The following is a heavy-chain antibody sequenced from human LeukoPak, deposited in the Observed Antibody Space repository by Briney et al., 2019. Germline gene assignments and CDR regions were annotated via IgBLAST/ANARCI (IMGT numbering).Heavy chain of an antibody. J-gene: IGHJ4*02. CDR1: GGSISSGDYY. CDR3: ATSSGSGDYFDY. V-gene: IGHV4-30-4*08. CDR2: IYYSGST. D-gene: IGHD1-26*01. Sequence: SETLSLTXTVSGGSISSGDYYWSWIRQPPGKGLEWIGYIYYSGSTYYNPSLKSRVTISVDTSKNQFSLKLSSVTAADTAVYYCATSSGSGDYFDYWGQGTLVTVSS.